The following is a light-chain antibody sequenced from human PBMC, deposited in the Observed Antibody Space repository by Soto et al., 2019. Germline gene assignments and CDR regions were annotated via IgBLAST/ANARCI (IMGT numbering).Light chain of an antibody. CDR2: GAS. CDR3: QQYEAVVT. Sequence: EIVLTRSPSTLYLSPGDRATLSCRASQSLTNNYFAWYQQKPGRALRIRIDGASTRATGIPDRLSGSGSGTDFTLTISRLEPEDVAVYYCQQYEAVVTFGQGTKVDIK. CDR1: QSLTNNY. J-gene: IGKJ1*01. V-gene: IGKV3-20*01.